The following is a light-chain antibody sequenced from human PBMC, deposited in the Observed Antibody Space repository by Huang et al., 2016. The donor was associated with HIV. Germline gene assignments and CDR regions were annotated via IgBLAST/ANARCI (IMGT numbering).Light chain of an antibody. CDR1: ENINNY. Sequence: EIVLTQSPATLSLSPGERATLSCRASENINNYLAWYQQKPGKAPRLLIYDTSNRATGIPARFSGGGSATDFTLTISSLEPEDSAVYYCHHRSGWPRTFGQGTKLEI. CDR2: DTS. J-gene: IGKJ2*01. V-gene: IGKV3-11*01. CDR3: HHRSGWPRT.